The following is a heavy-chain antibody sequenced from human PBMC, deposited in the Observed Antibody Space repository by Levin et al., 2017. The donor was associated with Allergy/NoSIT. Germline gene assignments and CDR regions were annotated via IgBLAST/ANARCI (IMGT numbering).Heavy chain of an antibody. D-gene: IGHD3-22*01. V-gene: IGHV4-59*01. Sequence: SETLSLTCTVSGGSISSYYWSWIRQPPGKGLEWIGYIYYSGSTNYNPSLKSRVTISVDTSKNQFSLKLSSVTAADTAVYYCARDSYYYDSSGYSSHAFDIWGQGTMVTVSS. CDR1: GGSISSYY. CDR2: IYYSGST. J-gene: IGHJ3*02. CDR3: ARDSYYYDSSGYSSHAFDI.